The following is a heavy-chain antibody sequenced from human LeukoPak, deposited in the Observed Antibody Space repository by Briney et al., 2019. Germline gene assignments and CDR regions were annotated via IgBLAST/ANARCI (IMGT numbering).Heavy chain of an antibody. V-gene: IGHV4-39*07. CDR1: GGSISSNSYY. Sequence: SETLSLTCAVSGGSISSNSYYWSWIRQPPGKGLEWIGEINHSGSTNYNPFLNSRVTISVDTSKNQFSLKLSSVTAADTAVYYCARLGSSGYYYWGQGTLVTVSS. D-gene: IGHD3-22*01. J-gene: IGHJ4*02. CDR3: ARLGSSGYYY. CDR2: INHSGST.